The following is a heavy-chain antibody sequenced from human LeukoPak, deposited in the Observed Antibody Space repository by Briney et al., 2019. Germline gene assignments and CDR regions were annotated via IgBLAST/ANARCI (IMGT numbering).Heavy chain of an antibody. CDR1: GFTFSSYA. D-gene: IGHD3-22*01. Sequence: PGGSLRLSCAASGFTFSSYAMSWVRQAPGKGLEWVSAIGGRGGSTYYADSVKGRFTISRDNSKNTLYLQMNSLRAEDTAVYYCAKDDDSSGYPYYFDYWGQGTLVTVSS. CDR2: IGGRGGST. V-gene: IGHV3-23*01. CDR3: AKDDDSSGYPYYFDY. J-gene: IGHJ4*02.